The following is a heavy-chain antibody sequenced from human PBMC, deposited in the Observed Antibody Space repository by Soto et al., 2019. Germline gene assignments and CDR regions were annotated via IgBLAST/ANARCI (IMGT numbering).Heavy chain of an antibody. V-gene: IGHV4-34*01. CDR2: INHSANT. CDR3: ATMPNLLKWFGKWDF. CDR1: GESFSRCY. J-gene: IGHJ4*02. Sequence: SEPLSLTCGVGGESFSRCYSSWIRQPPGKGLEWIGGINHSANTYYNRSLKSRVTISLDTSKNQFALHLNSVTAADTAVYYCATMPNLLKWFGKWDFWGQGALVPVSS. D-gene: IGHD3-10*01.